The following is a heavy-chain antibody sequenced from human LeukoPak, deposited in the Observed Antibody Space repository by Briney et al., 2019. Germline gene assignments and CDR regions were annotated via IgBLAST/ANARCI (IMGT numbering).Heavy chain of an antibody. D-gene: IGHD6-19*01. CDR3: EKDRGNTGWVDY. Sequence: PGRSLRLSCAPSGFIFSTTGTDCVRQAPGKGLEWVAVIWYDGSQKYHADSVKDRFTISRDNSKNMLYLQMNSLRAEDTAVYNCEKDRGNTGWVDYWGQGTLVTVSS. J-gene: IGHJ4*02. V-gene: IGHV3-33*06. CDR2: IWYDGSQK. CDR1: GFIFSTTG.